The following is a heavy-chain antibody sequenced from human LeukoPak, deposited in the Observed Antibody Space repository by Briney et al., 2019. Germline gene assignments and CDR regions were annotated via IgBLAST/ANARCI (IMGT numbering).Heavy chain of an antibody. Sequence: SETLSLTCTVSGGSISSYYWSWIRQPPGKGLEWIGYIYYSGSTNYNPSLKSRVTISVDTSKNQFSLKLSSVTAADTAVYYCARGGTVVTPEEYFQHWGQDTLVTVSS. CDR1: GGSISSYY. V-gene: IGHV4-59*01. CDR3: ARGGTVVTPEEYFQH. CDR2: IYYSGST. D-gene: IGHD4-23*01. J-gene: IGHJ1*01.